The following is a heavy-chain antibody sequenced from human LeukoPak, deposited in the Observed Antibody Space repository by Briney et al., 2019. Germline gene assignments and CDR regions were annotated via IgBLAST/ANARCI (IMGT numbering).Heavy chain of an antibody. D-gene: IGHD5-24*01. CDR2: IYYSGST. J-gene: IGHJ3*02. CDR3: ARDFLQDDASDI. V-gene: IGHV4-59*01. Sequence: SETLSLTCTVSGGSISSYYWSWIRQPPGKGLEWIGYIYYSGSTNYNPSLKSRVTISVDTSKNRFSLKLSSVTAADTAVYYCARDFLQDDASDIWGQGTMVTVSS. CDR1: GGSISSYY.